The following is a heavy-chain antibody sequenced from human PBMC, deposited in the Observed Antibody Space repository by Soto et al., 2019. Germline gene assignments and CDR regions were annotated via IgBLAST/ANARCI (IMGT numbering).Heavy chain of an antibody. D-gene: IGHD1-20*01. J-gene: IGHJ4*02. V-gene: IGHV3-30-3*01. Sequence: QVQLVESGGGVVQPGRSLRLSCAASGFTFSTHAMHWVRQAPGKGLECVAIVSFDGSNKYYADSVKGRFTISRDKSKITLHLQRIGLTPEDTAVYYCARDQTGITTTGGGRIDHWGQGTLVTVSS. CDR1: GFTFSTHA. CDR2: VSFDGSNK. CDR3: ARDQTGITTTGGGRIDH.